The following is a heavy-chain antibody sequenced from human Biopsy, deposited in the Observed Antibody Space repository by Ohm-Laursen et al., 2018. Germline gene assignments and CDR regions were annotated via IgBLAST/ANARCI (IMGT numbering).Heavy chain of an antibody. CDR2: IKRTFDGKTT. CDR1: GFTFRHAR. Sequence: LRLSCSASGFTFRHARMSWIRQAPGRGLAWVGRIKRTFDGKTTDYAAPVKGRFIISRDDSKSTLFLQMNSLKVEDTGVYFCSTGGGDFYYNGMDVWGQGTTVTVSS. J-gene: IGHJ6*02. D-gene: IGHD3-16*01. V-gene: IGHV3-15*01. CDR3: STGGGDFYYNGMDV.